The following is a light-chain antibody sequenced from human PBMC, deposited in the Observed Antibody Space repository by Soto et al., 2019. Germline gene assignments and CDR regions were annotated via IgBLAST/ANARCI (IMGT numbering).Light chain of an antibody. CDR1: SSNIGTNT. J-gene: IGLJ1*01. CDR2: SGN. V-gene: IGLV1-44*01. CDR3: AAWDDSLTGYV. Sequence: QSVLTQPPSASGTPGQRVTMSCSGSSSNIGTNTVNWYQQLPGSAPKLLIYSGNQRPSGVPDRFSASKSGTSASLAISGLQSGDEADYYCAAWDDSLTGYVFGPVTKLTVL.